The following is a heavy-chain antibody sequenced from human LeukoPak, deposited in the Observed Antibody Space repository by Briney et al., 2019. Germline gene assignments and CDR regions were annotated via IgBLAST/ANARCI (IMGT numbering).Heavy chain of an antibody. Sequence: SETLSLTCTGSGYSISSGYFWGWIRQPPGKGLGWIGTIYNSGSTYYNASLESRVTISVDTSKNQFSLKLSSVTAADTAVYYCARAYSSSWYFNWFDPWGQGTLVTVSS. D-gene: IGHD6-13*01. CDR2: IYNSGST. J-gene: IGHJ5*02. V-gene: IGHV4-38-2*02. CDR3: ARAYSSSWYFNWFDP. CDR1: GYSISSGYF.